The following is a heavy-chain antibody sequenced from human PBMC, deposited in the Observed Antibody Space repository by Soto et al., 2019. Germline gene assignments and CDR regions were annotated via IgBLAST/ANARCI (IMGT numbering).Heavy chain of an antibody. V-gene: IGHV2-5*02. CDR2: IYWDDDK. D-gene: IGHD6-25*01. CDR1: GFSLTTNGVG. Sequence: QITLRESGPPVVRPAQTLTLTCTFSGFSLTTNGVGVGWIRQPPGKALEYLGLIYWDDDKRYKPSLQSRHTITAMCRTTSGGRALARMNPYNAQFFGPGPLGTERAFDYWGLGPEVTVS. J-gene: IGHJ4*02. CDR3: GPLGTERAFDY.